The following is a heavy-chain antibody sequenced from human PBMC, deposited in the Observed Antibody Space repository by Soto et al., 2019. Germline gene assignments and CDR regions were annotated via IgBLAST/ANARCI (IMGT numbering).Heavy chain of an antibody. V-gene: IGHV3-23*01. J-gene: IGHJ6*03. Sequence: PGGSLRLSCAASGFTFSSYAMSWVRQAPGKGLEWVSAISGSGGSTYYADSVKGRFTISRDNSKNTLYLQMNSLRAEDTAVYYCAKDLSRYSSSGGYYYMDVWGKGTTVTVSS. CDR1: GFTFSSYA. CDR3: AKDLSRYSSSGGYYYMDV. D-gene: IGHD6-6*01. CDR2: ISGSGGST.